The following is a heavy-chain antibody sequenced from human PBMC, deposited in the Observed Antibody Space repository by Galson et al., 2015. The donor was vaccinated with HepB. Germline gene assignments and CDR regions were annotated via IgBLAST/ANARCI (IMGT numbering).Heavy chain of an antibody. CDR1: GFTFSNFW. CDR2: IKQDGSEI. Sequence: LRLSCAASGFTFSNFWMSWVRQAPGKGLEGVANIKQDGSEIYYVDSVKGRFTISRDNTKNSLYLQMNSLRVEDTAVYYCARRNAVSFDSWGQGTMVTVSS. J-gene: IGHJ3*02. CDR3: ARRNAVSFDS. V-gene: IGHV3-7*01. D-gene: IGHD1-1*01.